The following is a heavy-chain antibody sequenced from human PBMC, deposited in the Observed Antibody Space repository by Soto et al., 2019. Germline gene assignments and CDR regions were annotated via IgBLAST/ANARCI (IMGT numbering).Heavy chain of an antibody. CDR3: ARPYYCSSTSCDDAFDI. D-gene: IGHD2-2*01. J-gene: IGHJ3*02. CDR2: IDPSDSYT. Sequence: GESLKISCKVSGYSFTSYWISWVCQMPGKGLEWMGRIDPSDSYTNYSPSFRGHVTISADKSISTAYLQWSSLKASDTAMYYCARPYYCSSTSCDDAFDIWGQGTMVTVSS. V-gene: IGHV5-10-1*01. CDR1: GYSFTSYW.